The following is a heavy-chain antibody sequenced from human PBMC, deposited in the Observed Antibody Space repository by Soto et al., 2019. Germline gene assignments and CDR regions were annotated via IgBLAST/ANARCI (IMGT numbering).Heavy chain of an antibody. V-gene: IGHV4-31*03. CDR3: ARGAGGSSGYYQSDV. D-gene: IGHD3-22*01. Sequence: QVQLEESGPGLVKPSQTLSLTCTVSGGSITSGDYYWSWIRQHPGKGLKWIGYIYYSGNSYYNPSLKSRVTISIDTSKNQFSLKVISVTAADTAVYYCARGAGGSSGYYQSDVWGQGTTVTVSS. CDR2: IYYSGNS. J-gene: IGHJ6*02. CDR1: GGSITSGDYY.